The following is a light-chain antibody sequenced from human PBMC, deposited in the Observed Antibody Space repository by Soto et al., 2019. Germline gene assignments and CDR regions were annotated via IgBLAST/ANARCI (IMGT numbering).Light chain of an antibody. CDR1: SSNIGNDY. V-gene: IGLV1-51*01. Sequence: QSVLTQPPSVSAAPGQKVTISCSGSSSNIGNDYVSWYQQLPGTASKLLIYDNNQRPLGIPDRFSGSKSGTSATLGITGLQAGDEADYYCGTWDSSLSAVVFGGGTKLTVL. CDR2: DNN. CDR3: GTWDSSLSAVV. J-gene: IGLJ2*01.